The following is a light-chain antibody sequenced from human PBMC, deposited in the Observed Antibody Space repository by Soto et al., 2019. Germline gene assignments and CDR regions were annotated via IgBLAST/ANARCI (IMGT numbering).Light chain of an antibody. V-gene: IGKV3-11*01. CDR1: QSISVY. Sequence: ENVLTQSPVTLSLSPGERATLSCRASQSISVYLAWYQQKPGQAPRLLIYDGSNRATGIPARFSGSGSGTDFTLTNSSLEPEDFAFYYSQQRNNLPWTFGQGTKVEIK. J-gene: IGKJ1*01. CDR3: QQRNNLPWT. CDR2: DGS.